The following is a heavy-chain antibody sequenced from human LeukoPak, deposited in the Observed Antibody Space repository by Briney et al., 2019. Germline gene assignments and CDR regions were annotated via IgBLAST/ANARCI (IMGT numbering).Heavy chain of an antibody. CDR2: IHHSGSS. V-gene: IGHV4-31*03. CDR1: ADSLSSGGHY. CDR3: ARGGNRFGGFYFDY. Sequence: SETLSLTCTVSADSLSSGGHYWAWIRQLPGKGLESIGFIHHSGSSRHNPSLKDRVAISVDASRKQFALRLSSVTAAHTAIYYCARGGNRFGGFYFDYWGQGIQVIVSS. J-gene: IGHJ4*02. D-gene: IGHD3-10*01.